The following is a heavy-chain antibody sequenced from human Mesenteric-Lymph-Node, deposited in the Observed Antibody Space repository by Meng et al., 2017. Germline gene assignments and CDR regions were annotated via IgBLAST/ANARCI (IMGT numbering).Heavy chain of an antibody. D-gene: IGHD2-15*01. J-gene: IGHJ4*02. CDR3: AGYCSGGSCYSGFDY. CDR2: ISSSSSYI. V-gene: IGHV3-21*01. Sequence: GESLKISCAASGFTFSNYWMHWVRQAPGKGLEWVSSISSSSSYIYYADSVKGRFTLSRDNAKNSLYLQMNSLRAEDTAVYYCAGYCSGGSCYSGFDYWGQGTLVTVSS. CDR1: GFTFSNYW.